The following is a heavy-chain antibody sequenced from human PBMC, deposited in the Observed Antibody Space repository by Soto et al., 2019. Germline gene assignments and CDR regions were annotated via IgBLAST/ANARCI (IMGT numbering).Heavy chain of an antibody. CDR1: GFTFSNYA. CDR3: AKVQALYVGGFDY. D-gene: IGHD2-8*01. V-gene: IGHV3-23*01. J-gene: IGHJ4*02. Sequence: PGGSLRLSCAASGFTFSNYAMSWVRQAPGKGLEWVSGLSGSGGSTYYADSVKGRFTISRDNSKNTLYLQMKSLRAEDTAVYYCAKVQALYVGGFDYWGQGTLVTVSS. CDR2: LSGSGGST.